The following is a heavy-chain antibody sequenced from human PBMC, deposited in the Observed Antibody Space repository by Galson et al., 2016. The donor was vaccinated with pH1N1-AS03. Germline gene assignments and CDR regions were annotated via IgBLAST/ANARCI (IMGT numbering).Heavy chain of an antibody. V-gene: IGHV3-7*03. CDR3: ARADWGSADY. CDR2: INQGGSKT. D-gene: IGHD7-27*01. Sequence: SLRLSCAASGFIFSNYWMSWVRQAPGKGLESVANINQGGSKTYYVDSVKGRFTIFRDNDKNSLYLQMNSLRADDTAVYYCARADWGSADYWGQGTLVSVSS. J-gene: IGHJ4*02. CDR1: GFIFSNYW.